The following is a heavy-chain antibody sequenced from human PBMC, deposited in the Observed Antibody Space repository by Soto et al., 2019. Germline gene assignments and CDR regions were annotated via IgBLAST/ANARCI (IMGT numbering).Heavy chain of an antibody. V-gene: IGHV4-34*01. Sequence: PSETLSLTCAVYGGSFSGYYWSWIRQPPGKGLEWIGEINHSGSTNYNPSLKSRVTISVDTSKNQFSLKLSSVTAADTAVYYCARNNWNDGRSDYYYGRDVCRQRPTV. CDR1: GGSFSGYY. CDR3: ARNNWNDGRSDYYYGRDV. CDR2: INHSGST. D-gene: IGHD1-1*01. J-gene: IGHJ6*02.